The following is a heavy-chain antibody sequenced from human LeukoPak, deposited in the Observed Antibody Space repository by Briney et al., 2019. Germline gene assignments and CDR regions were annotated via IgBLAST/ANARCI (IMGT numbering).Heavy chain of an antibody. CDR2: ISYSGST. CDR1: GGSISSSSYY. D-gene: IGHD5-12*01. J-gene: IGHJ3*02. V-gene: IGHV4-39*07. Sequence: PSETLSLTCTVSGGSISSSSYYWGWIRQPPGKGLEWIGSISYSGSTYYNPSLKSRVTISVDTSKNQFSLKLSSVTAADTAVYYCARDRYSGYDGFGAFDIWGQGTMVTVSS. CDR3: ARDRYSGYDGFGAFDI.